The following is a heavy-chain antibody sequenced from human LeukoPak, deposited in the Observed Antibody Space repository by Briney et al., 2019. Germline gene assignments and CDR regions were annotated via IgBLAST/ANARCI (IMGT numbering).Heavy chain of an antibody. V-gene: IGHV1-8*01. D-gene: IGHD5-18*01. Sequence: GASVKVSCKASGYTFTSYDINWVRQATGQGLEWMGWMNPNSGNTGYAQKFQGRVTMTRNTSISTAYMELSSLRSEDTAVYYCGRDSQAPCSYGIDYWGQGTLVTVSS. CDR2: MNPNSGNT. CDR3: GRDSQAPCSYGIDY. J-gene: IGHJ4*02. CDR1: GYTFTSYD.